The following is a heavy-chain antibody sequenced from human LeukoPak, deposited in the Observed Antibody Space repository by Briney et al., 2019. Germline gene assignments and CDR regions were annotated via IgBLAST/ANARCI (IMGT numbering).Heavy chain of an antibody. CDR1: GFSLSTSGMC. CDR3: ARVTYYYNSSGYLPPDY. CDR2: IDWDDYK. V-gene: IGHV2-70*11. J-gene: IGHJ4*02. Sequence: ESDPTLVNPTQTLTLTCTFSGFSLSTSGMCVSWIRQSPGKALEWLARIDWDDYKYYSPSLKTRLTISKDTSKDQVVLTMTNMDPVDTATYYCARVTYYYNSSGYLPPDYWGQGTLVTVSS. D-gene: IGHD3-22*01.